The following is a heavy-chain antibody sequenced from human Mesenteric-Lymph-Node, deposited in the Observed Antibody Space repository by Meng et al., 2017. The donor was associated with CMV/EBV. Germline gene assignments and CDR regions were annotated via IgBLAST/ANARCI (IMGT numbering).Heavy chain of an antibody. J-gene: IGHJ4*02. CDR2: ISYDGSNN. CDR3: ATPQEWSLLRFDY. CDR1: GFTFSSYP. Sequence: GESLKISCAASGFTFSSYPMHWVRQTPGKGLEWVAIISYDGSNNYFADSVKGRFTISRDNSQKTLYLQMNSLRAEDTAVYYCATPQEWSLLRFDYWGQGTLVTVSS. D-gene: IGHD3-3*01. V-gene: IGHV3-30-3*01.